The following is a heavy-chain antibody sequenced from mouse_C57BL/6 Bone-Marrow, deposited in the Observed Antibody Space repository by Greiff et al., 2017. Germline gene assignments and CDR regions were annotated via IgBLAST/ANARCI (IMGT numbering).Heavy chain of an antibody. CDR3: ARHGKYPPVAD. Sequence: EVQLQESGGGLVKPGGSLKLSCAASGFTFSSYTMSWVRQTPGQRLEWVATISGGGGNTYYPASVKGRFTISRDNATNTLYLQMCSLRSEDTALDYCARHGKYPPVADWGQGTLVTVSA. J-gene: IGHJ3*01. D-gene: IGHD2-10*02. CDR2: ISGGGGNT. CDR1: GFTFSSYT. V-gene: IGHV5-9*01.